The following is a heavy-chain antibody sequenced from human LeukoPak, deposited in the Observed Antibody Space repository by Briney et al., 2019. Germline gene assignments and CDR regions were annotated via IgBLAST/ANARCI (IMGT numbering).Heavy chain of an antibody. CDR3: ARLYSSGWYGAERHAFDI. D-gene: IGHD6-19*01. V-gene: IGHV4-34*01. J-gene: IGHJ3*02. CDR2: INHSGNT. CDR1: GESFSKYY. Sequence: SETLSLTCAVYGESFSKYYWSWIRQPPGKGLEWIGEINHSGNTNYNPSLKSRVTISVDTSKNQFSLKMSSVTAADTAVYYCARLYSSGWYGAERHAFDIWGQGTMVTVSS.